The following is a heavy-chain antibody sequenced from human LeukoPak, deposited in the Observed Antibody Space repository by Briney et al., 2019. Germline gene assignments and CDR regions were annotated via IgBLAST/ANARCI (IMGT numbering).Heavy chain of an antibody. CDR2: ISSSCSTI. CDR3: AKGEDYYDIWTSPPVAFDI. D-gene: IGHD3-9*01. V-gene: IGHV3-48*03. Sequence: GGSLRLSCAASGFIFSSYEMNWVRQAPGKGLEWVSYISSSCSTIYYADTVKGRFTIPRDNAKNSLYLQMNSLRAEHTDVQYGAKGEDYYDIWTSPPVAFDIWGQGAMVTVSS. J-gene: IGHJ3*02. CDR1: GFIFSSYE.